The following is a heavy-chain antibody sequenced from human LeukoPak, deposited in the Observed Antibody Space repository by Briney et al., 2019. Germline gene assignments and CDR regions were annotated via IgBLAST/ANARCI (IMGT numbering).Heavy chain of an antibody. CDR2: IYTSGST. Sequence: SEALSLTCTVSGGSISSYYWSWIRQPAGKGLEWIGRIYTSGSTNYNPSLKSRVTMSVDTPKNQFSLKLSSVTAADTAVYYCASPIYDFWSGYQSWGQGTLVTVSS. J-gene: IGHJ4*02. V-gene: IGHV4-4*07. D-gene: IGHD3-3*01. CDR3: ASPIYDFWSGYQS. CDR1: GGSISSYY.